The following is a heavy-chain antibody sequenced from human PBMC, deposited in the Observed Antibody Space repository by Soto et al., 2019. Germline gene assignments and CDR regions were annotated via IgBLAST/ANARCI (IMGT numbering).Heavy chain of an antibody. CDR3: ARGGAYCSSTSCYRANWFDP. J-gene: IGHJ5*02. CDR2: IYHSGST. Sequence: SETPLTCAVSGGSISSGGYSWSWIRQPPGKGLEWIGYIYHSGSTYYNPSLKSRVTISVDRSKNQFSLKLSSVTAADTAVYYCARGGAYCSSTSCYRANWFDPWGQGTLVTVSS. D-gene: IGHD2-2*01. V-gene: IGHV4-30-2*01. CDR1: GGSISSGGYS.